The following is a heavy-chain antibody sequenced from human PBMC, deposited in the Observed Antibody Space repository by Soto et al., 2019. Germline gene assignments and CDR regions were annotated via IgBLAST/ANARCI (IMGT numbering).Heavy chain of an antibody. D-gene: IGHD3-3*01. CDR1: GFTFDDYA. CDR2: ISWNSGSI. Sequence: PGGSLRLSCAASGFTFDDYAMHWVRQAPGKGLEWVSGISWNSGSIGYADSVKGRFTISRDNAKNSLYLQMNSLRAEDTALYYCAKDRYYDFWSGYFGPPNESNWFDPWGQGTLVTVSS. J-gene: IGHJ5*02. CDR3: AKDRYYDFWSGYFGPPNESNWFDP. V-gene: IGHV3-9*01.